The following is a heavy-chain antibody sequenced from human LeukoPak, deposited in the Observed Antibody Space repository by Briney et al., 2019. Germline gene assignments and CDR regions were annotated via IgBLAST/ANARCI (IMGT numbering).Heavy chain of an antibody. V-gene: IGHV4-59*08. CDR3: ARLWGPFGGNSETDAFDI. J-gene: IGHJ3*02. Sequence: PSETLSLTCTVSGGSISSYYWSWIRQPPGKGLEWLGYIYYSGDTNYNPSLKSRVTISVDMSKNQFSLKLSSVTAADTTVYYCARLWGPFGGNSETDAFDIWGQGTLVTVSS. CDR2: IYYSGDT. D-gene: IGHD4-23*01. CDR1: GGSISSYY.